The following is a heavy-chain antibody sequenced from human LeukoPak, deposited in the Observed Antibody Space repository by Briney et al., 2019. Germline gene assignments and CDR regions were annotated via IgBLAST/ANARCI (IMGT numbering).Heavy chain of an antibody. Sequence: ASVKVSCKASGYTFTSYGISWVRQAPGQGLEWMGWISAYNGNTNYAQKLQGRVTMTTDTSTSTAYMELKSLRSDDTAVYYCARGRYEQFGGVITYYFDYWGQGTLVTVSS. V-gene: IGHV1-18*01. CDR2: ISAYNGNT. D-gene: IGHD3-16*02. CDR1: GYTFTSYG. J-gene: IGHJ4*02. CDR3: ARGRYEQFGGVITYYFDY.